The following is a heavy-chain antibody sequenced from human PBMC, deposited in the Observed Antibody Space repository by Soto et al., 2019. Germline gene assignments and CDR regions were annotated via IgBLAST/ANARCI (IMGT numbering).Heavy chain of an antibody. Sequence: PGGSLRLSCAASGFTFISYAMSWVRQAPGKGLEWVSAISGSGGSTYYADSVKGRFTISRDNSKNTLYLQMNSLRAEDTAVYYCAKDRYIVVGPAAMRSDGMDVWGQATTVTVSS. J-gene: IGHJ6*02. D-gene: IGHD2-2*01. CDR2: ISGSGGST. CDR3: AKDRYIVVGPAAMRSDGMDV. V-gene: IGHV3-23*01. CDR1: GFTFISYA.